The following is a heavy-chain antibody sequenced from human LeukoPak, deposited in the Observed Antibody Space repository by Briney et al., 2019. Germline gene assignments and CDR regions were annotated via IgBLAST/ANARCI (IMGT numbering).Heavy chain of an antibody. CDR1: GFTFSSYA. Sequence: PGGSLRLSCAASGFTFSSYAMSWVRQAPGKGLEWVSGISGGGTGTYYADSVKGRFTISRDNSKSTLYLQMYSLRAGDTALYYCAKYGSGNFFDYWGQGTLVTVSS. V-gene: IGHV3-23*01. D-gene: IGHD3-10*01. CDR3: AKYGSGNFFDY. CDR2: ISGGGTGT. J-gene: IGHJ4*02.